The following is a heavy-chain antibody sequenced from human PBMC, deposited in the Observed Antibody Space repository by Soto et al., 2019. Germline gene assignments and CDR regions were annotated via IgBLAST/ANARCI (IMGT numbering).Heavy chain of an antibody. Sequence: PGGSLRLSCAASGFTFSSYSMNWVRQAPGKGLEWLAMTSQDGNDKYYVDSVRGRFTISRDNSKNTLYLQMNSLRAEDTAVYYCARVSEDVGSFDPWGQGTLVTVSS. J-gene: IGHJ5*02. D-gene: IGHD3-16*02. CDR3: ARVSEDVGSFDP. CDR2: TSQDGNDK. V-gene: IGHV3-7*03. CDR1: GFTFSSYS.